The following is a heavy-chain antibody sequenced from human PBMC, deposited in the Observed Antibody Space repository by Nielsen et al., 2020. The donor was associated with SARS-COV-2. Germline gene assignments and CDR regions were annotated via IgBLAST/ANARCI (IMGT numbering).Heavy chain of an antibody. D-gene: IGHD3-10*01. J-gene: IGHJ6*03. V-gene: IGHV4-34*01. Sequence: SETLSLTCAVYGGSFSAYCWTWVRQPPGKGLEWIGEITHGGTTNYNPSLKSRVTMSVDTSKNQFSLKLSSVTAADTAVYYCARGLCIWFGDVCNYYYMDVWGKGTTVTVSS. CDR1: GGSFSAYC. CDR3: ARGLCIWFGDVCNYYYMDV. CDR2: ITHGGTT.